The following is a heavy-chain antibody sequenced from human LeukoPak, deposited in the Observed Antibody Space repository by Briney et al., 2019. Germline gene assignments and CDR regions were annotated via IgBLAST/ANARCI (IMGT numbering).Heavy chain of an antibody. CDR2: IKQDGSDK. CDR3: ARDFFDK. J-gene: IGHJ4*02. Sequence: GGSLRLSCAPSGFTFSNYWMSWVRQAPGKGLEWVANIKQDGSDKYYVDSVKGRFTISRDNAKNSLFLQMNSLRAEDTAVYYCARDFFDKWGQGPLVSVSS. V-gene: IGHV3-7*04. CDR1: GFTFSNYW.